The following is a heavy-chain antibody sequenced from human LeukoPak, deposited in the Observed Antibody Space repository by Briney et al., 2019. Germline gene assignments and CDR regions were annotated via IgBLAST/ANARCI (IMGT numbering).Heavy chain of an antibody. V-gene: IGHV3-48*02. CDR2: ISGMSSTI. J-gene: IGHJ4*02. CDR1: GFTFSSYA. CDR3: ARDSSDAYNPEPGY. Sequence: GGSLRLSCAASGFTFSSYAMHWVRQAPGKGLEWVSFISGMSSTIYYADSVKGRFTISRDNAKNSVYLQMNSLRDEDTAVYYCARDSSDAYNPEPGYWGQGTLVTVSS. D-gene: IGHD5-24*01.